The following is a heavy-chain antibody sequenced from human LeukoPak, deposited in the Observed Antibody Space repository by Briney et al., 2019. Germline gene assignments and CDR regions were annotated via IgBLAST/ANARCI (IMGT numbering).Heavy chain of an antibody. CDR1: GFTFSDYY. V-gene: IGHV3-11*01. Sequence: PGGSLRLSCAASGFTFSDYYMSWIRQAPGKGLEWVSYISSSGSTIYYADSVKGRFTISRDNAKNSLYLQMNSLRAEDTAVYYCARARLYYYDSSGYFFDYWGQGTLVTVSS. D-gene: IGHD3-22*01. CDR3: ARARLYYYDSSGYFFDY. CDR2: ISSSGSTI. J-gene: IGHJ4*02.